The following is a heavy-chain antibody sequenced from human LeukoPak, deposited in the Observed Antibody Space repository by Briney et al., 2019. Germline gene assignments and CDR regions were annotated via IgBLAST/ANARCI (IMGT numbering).Heavy chain of an antibody. D-gene: IGHD2-15*01. CDR1: GFTVSSNY. CDR2: IYSGGST. Sequence: GGSLRLSCAASGFTVSSNYMSWVRQAPGKGLEWVSVIYSGGSTYYADPVKGRFTISRDNSKNTLYLQMNSLRAEDTAVYYRARFYGGKRAFDYWGQGTLVTVSS. V-gene: IGHV3-53*01. CDR3: ARFYGGKRAFDY. J-gene: IGHJ4*02.